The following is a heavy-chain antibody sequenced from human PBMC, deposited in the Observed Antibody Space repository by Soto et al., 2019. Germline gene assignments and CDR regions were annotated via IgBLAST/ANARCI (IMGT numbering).Heavy chain of an antibody. V-gene: IGHV1-18*01. CDR1: GYTFTSYD. CDR2: ISTTNADT. D-gene: IGHD3-10*01. J-gene: IGHJ4*02. Sequence: GASVKVSCKASGYTFTSYDINWVRQATGQGLEWMGWISTTNADTGYAQKFKGRVTMTKDTSTSTSFMELRSLRSDDTAIYYCARDLAYIREYWGQGTQVTVSS. CDR3: ARDLAYIREY.